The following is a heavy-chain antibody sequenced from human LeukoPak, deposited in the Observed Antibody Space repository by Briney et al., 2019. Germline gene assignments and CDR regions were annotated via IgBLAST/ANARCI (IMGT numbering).Heavy chain of an antibody. Sequence: ASVTVSCKASGYTFTSYGISWVRQAPGQGLEWMGWISAYNGNTNYAQKLQGRVTMTTDTSTSTAYMELRSLRSDDTAVYYCVAVSGSYYYFDYWGQGTLVTVSS. CDR1: GYTFTSYG. CDR3: VAVSGSYYYFDY. CDR2: ISAYNGNT. V-gene: IGHV1-18*01. D-gene: IGHD1-26*01. J-gene: IGHJ4*02.